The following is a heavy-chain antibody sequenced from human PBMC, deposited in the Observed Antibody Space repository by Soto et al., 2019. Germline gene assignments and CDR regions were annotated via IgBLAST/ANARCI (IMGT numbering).Heavy chain of an antibody. CDR3: ARAHYYYGLDI. Sequence: SETLSLTCGVSGGSISSGGYSWNWIRQPPGKGLEWIGYIYQSGSSYYNPSLKSRVTISIDRSKNQFSLKLSSVTAADTAMYYCARAHYYYGLDIWGQGTTVTVSS. J-gene: IGHJ6*02. V-gene: IGHV4-30-2*01. CDR2: IYQSGSS. CDR1: GGSISSGGYS.